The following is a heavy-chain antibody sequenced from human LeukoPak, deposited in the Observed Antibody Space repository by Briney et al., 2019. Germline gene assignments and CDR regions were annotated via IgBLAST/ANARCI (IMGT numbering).Heavy chain of an antibody. J-gene: IGHJ4*02. CDR2: ISGSGGST. CDR3: AKAPLYYYTFAGPPAAAAHFDY. CDR1: GFTFSTYA. V-gene: IGHV3-23*01. D-gene: IGHD3-10*01. Sequence: PGGSLRLSCAVSGFTFSTYAMSWVRQTPGKGLEWVSVISGSGGSTSYADSVKGRFTISRDNSKNTLYLQMNSLRADDTAIYYCAKAPLYYYTFAGPPAAAAHFDYWGQGTLVTVSS.